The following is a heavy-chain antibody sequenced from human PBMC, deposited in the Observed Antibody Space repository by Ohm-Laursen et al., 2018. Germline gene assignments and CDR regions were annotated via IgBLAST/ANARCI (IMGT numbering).Heavy chain of an antibody. Sequence: SLRLSCTASGFTFSSYEMNWVRQAPGKGLEWVSYISSSGSTIYYADSVKGRFTISRDNAKNSLYLQMNSLRAEDTAVYYCAREGRYDSSGYYYDYYGMDVWGQGTTVTVSS. CDR2: ISSSGSTI. CDR3: AREGRYDSSGYYYDYYGMDV. CDR1: GFTFSSYE. D-gene: IGHD3-22*01. J-gene: IGHJ6*02. V-gene: IGHV3-48*03.